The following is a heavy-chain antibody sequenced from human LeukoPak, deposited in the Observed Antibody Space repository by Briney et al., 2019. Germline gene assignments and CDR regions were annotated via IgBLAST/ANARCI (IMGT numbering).Heavy chain of an antibody. Sequence: GGSLRLSCAASGFTFSSYAMHWVRQAPGKGLEWVAVISYDGSNKYYADSVKGRFTISRDNSKNTLYLQMNSLRAEDTAVYYCARDRLVTIFDYWGQGTLVTVSS. CDR3: ARDRLVTIFDY. CDR2: ISYDGSNK. V-gene: IGHV3-30-3*01. CDR1: GFTFSSYA. J-gene: IGHJ4*02. D-gene: IGHD3-9*01.